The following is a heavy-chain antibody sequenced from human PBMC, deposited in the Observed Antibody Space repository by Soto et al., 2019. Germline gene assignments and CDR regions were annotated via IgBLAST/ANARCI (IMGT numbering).Heavy chain of an antibody. CDR1: GGSISGHY. V-gene: IGHV4-34*01. CDR3: AKEAGEMATTYGHFDH. Sequence: PSETLSLTCAVYGGSISGHYWNWIRQPPGKGLEWIGEINHSGRTNYNPSLKSRVTISVDTSKNQFSLKLSSVTAADTAVYYCAKEAGEMATTYGHFDHWGQGTLVTVSS. J-gene: IGHJ4*02. D-gene: IGHD1-1*01. CDR2: INHSGRT.